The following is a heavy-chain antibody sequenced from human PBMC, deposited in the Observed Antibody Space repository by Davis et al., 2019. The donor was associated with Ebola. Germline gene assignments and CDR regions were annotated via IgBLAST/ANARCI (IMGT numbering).Heavy chain of an antibody. Sequence: GESLKISCAVSGLTVSSNYMSWVRQAPGKGLEWVSSISSSSTYIYYADSVKGRFTISRDNAKNSLYLQMNSLRAEDTAVYYCTRDLELSGGMDVWGQGTTVTVSS. J-gene: IGHJ6*02. CDR1: GLTVSSNY. V-gene: IGHV3-21*01. CDR3: TRDLELSGGMDV. CDR2: ISSSSTYI. D-gene: IGHD3-16*02.